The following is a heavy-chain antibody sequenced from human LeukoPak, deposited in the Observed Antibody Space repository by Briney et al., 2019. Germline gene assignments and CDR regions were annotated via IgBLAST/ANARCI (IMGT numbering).Heavy chain of an antibody. CDR3: ARDKVAGTFGY. V-gene: IGHV4-4*07. J-gene: IGHJ4*02. CDR2: IYTSGST. D-gene: IGHD6-19*01. Sequence: SETLSLTCTVSGGSISTYYWSWIRQPAGKGLEWIGRIYTSGSTNYNPSLKSRVTMSVDTSKNQFSLKLSPVTAADTAVYYCARDKVAGTFGYWGQGTLVTVSS. CDR1: GGSISTYY.